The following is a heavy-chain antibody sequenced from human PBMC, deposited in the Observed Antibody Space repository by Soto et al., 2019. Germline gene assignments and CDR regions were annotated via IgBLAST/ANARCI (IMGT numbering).Heavy chain of an antibody. CDR1: GFSFSDSY. J-gene: IGHJ4*02. CDR2: LSESGSST. V-gene: IGHV3-11*01. D-gene: IGHD6-19*01. Sequence: QVQLVESGGGLVKPGGSLRLSCAASGFSFSDSYMSWIRQAPGKGLEWVSYLSESGSSTYYADFVKGLFTISRDNAKNLLYLQMSSLRAEDTAVYYCARMFGSGNSFLDFWGQGTLVTVSS. CDR3: ARMFGSGNSFLDF.